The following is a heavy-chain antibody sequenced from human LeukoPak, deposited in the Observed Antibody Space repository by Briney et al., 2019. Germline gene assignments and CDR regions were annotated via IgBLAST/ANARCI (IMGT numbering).Heavy chain of an antibody. D-gene: IGHD2-15*01. CDR2: IWYDGSNK. V-gene: IGHV3-33*01. J-gene: IGHJ6*02. CDR3: ARGPRYCSGGSCYYYGMDV. CDR1: GFAFSSYG. Sequence: GRSLRLSCAASGFAFSSYGMHWVRQAPGKGLEWVAVIWYDGSNKYYADSVKGRFTISRDNSKNTLYLQMNSLRAEDTAVYYCARGPRYCSGGSCYYYGMDVWGQGTTVTVS.